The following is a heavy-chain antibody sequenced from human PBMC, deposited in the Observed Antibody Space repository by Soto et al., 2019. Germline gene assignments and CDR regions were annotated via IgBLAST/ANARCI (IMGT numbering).Heavy chain of an antibody. J-gene: IGHJ3*02. D-gene: IGHD3-9*01. CDR2: IYYSGNT. Sequence: QVQLQESGPGLVKPSQTLSLTCTVSGASISSGGYYWSWIRQHPGKGLEWIGYIYYSGNTYSNPSLKSRVTISIDPSKNQFSLKLSSVTAADTAVYYCARDHLPQYYDVLTGYFLDAFDIWGQGTLVTVSS. CDR1: GASISSGGYY. V-gene: IGHV4-31*03. CDR3: ARDHLPQYYDVLTGYFLDAFDI.